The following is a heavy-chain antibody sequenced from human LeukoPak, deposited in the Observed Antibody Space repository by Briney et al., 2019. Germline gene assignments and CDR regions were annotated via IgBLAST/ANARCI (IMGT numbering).Heavy chain of an antibody. D-gene: IGHD1-20*01. CDR2: IYHSGST. CDR3: ARGVTGTTFDYYYYGMDV. J-gene: IGHJ6*02. Sequence: SQTLSLTCAVSGGSISSGGYSWSWIRQPPGKGLEWIGYIYHSGSTYYNPSLKSRVTISVDTSKNQFSLKLSSVTAADTAVYYCARGVTGTTFDYYYYGMDVWGQGTTVTVSS. V-gene: IGHV4-30-2*01. CDR1: GGSISSGGYS.